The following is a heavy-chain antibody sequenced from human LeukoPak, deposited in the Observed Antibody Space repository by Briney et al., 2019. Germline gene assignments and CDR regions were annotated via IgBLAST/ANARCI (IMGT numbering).Heavy chain of an antibody. CDR3: ARDGGKSFEIDY. J-gene: IGHJ4*02. Sequence: GGSLRLSCVVSGFPFTDNPMNWVRQAPGKGLEWVSYISNDITTTYYAESVKGRFTISRDNAKNSLYLQMNSLRVEDTAVYYCARDGGKSFEIDYWVQGTLVTVSS. CDR2: ISNDITTT. V-gene: IGHV3-48*01. D-gene: IGHD5-18*01. CDR1: GFPFTDNP.